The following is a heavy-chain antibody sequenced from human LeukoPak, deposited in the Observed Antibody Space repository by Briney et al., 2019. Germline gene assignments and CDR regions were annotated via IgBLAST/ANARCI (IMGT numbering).Heavy chain of an antibody. CDR2: ISSSSSTI. J-gene: IGHJ4*02. D-gene: IGHD6-19*01. CDR3: TRDVRDEYTSGWYPIGY. Sequence: QPGGSLRLSCAASGFTFSSYSMNWVRQAPGKGLEWVSYISSSSSTIYYADSVKGRFTISRDNAKNSLYLQMNSLRAEDTAVYYCTRDVRDEYTSGWYPIGYWGQGTLVTVSS. V-gene: IGHV3-48*04. CDR1: GFTFSSYS.